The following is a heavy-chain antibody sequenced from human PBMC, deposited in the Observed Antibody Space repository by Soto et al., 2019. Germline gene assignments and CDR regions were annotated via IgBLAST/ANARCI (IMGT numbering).Heavy chain of an antibody. CDR1: GYTFTSYA. Sequence: QVQLVQSGAEEKKPGASVKVSCKASGYTFTSYAMHWVRQAPGQRLEWMGWINAGNGNTKYSQKFQGRVTITRDTSGRHAQMELSSLRSEEPAVYYCARSIVVVTALDYWGQGTPVTRSS. CDR2: INAGNGNT. D-gene: IGHD2-21*02. J-gene: IGHJ4*02. CDR3: ARSIVVVTALDY. V-gene: IGHV1-3*05.